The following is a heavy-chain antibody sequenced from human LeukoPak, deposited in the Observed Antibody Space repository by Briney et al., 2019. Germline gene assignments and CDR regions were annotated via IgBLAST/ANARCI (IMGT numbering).Heavy chain of an antibody. J-gene: IGHJ4*02. CDR2: ISGSGGRT. V-gene: IGHV3-23*01. Sequence: GGSLILSCAASGFTFRTYAMSWVRQAPGKGLEWVSGISGSGGRTYYVDSVKGRFTISRDNSNNMLYLQMNSMRAEDTALYYCAKGDSSGWTFDNWGQGTLVTVSS. CDR3: AKGDSSGWTFDN. D-gene: IGHD6-19*01. CDR1: GFTFRTYA.